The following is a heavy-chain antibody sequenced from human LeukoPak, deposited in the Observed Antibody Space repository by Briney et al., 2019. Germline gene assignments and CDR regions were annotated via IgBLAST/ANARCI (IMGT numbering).Heavy chain of an antibody. J-gene: IGHJ4*02. CDR2: INPNSGGT. CDR1: GYTFTGYC. Sequence: ASVKVSCKASGYTFTGYCMHWVRQAPGQGLEWMGWINPNSGGTNYAQKFQGRVTMTRDTSISTAYMELSRLRSDDTAVYYCARSTLVPAATTSSDYWGQGTLVTVSS. CDR3: ARSTLVPAATTSSDY. V-gene: IGHV1-2*02. D-gene: IGHD2-2*01.